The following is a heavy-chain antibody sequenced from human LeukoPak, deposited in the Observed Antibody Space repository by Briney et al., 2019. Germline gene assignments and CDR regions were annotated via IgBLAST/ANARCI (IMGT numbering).Heavy chain of an antibody. CDR1: GFTVSSKC. J-gene: IGHJ4*02. Sequence: GGSLRLSCAASGFTVSSKCMSWVRQAPGKGLEWVSVIYSGGDTFYADSVEGRFTISRDNSKSTLCLQMNSLRAEDTAVYYCAKQLGYCSDGSCYFPYWGQGTLVTVSS. V-gene: IGHV3-53*01. CDR3: AKQLGYCSDGSCYFPY. CDR2: IYSGGDT. D-gene: IGHD2-15*01.